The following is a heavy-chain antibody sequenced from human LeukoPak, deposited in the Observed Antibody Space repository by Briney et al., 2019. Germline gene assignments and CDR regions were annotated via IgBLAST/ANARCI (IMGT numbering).Heavy chain of an antibody. J-gene: IGHJ4*02. D-gene: IGHD3-16*01. CDR1: GCSINSSGYY. CDR2: IYFTGNT. Sequence: AETLTLTCTVTGCSINSSGYYWGWIRQPPGKGLDWIGFIYFTGNTYYNPSLRSRVTLSVDTSKSQFSLELSAVTAAYSAVYSCERYYDLDAYNRAFDYWGQGILVTVSS. CDR3: ERYYDLDAYNRAFDY. V-gene: IGHV4-39*01.